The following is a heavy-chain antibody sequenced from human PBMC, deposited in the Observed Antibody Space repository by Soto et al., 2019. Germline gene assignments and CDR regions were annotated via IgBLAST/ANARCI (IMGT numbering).Heavy chain of an antibody. V-gene: IGHV1-46*01. CDR1: GYTFTSYY. CDR2: INPSGGST. Sequence: QVQLVQSGAEVKKPGAPVKVSCKASGYTFTSYYMHWVRQATGQGLEWMGIINPSGGSTSYAQKFQGRVTMTRDKSTSTVYMELSSLRSEDTAVYYCARDKAGGVAVPYFDYWGQGTLVTVSS. CDR3: ARDKAGGVAVPYFDY. J-gene: IGHJ4*02. D-gene: IGHD6-19*01.